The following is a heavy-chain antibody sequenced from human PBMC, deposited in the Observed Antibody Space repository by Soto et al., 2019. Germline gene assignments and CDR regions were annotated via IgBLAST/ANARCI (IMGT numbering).Heavy chain of an antibody. J-gene: IGHJ4*02. Sequence: SETLSLTCTVSGGSISSYYWSWIRQPPGKGLEWIGYIYYSGSTNYNPSLKSRVTISVDTSKNQFSLKLSSVTAADTAVYYCAGYHRNYGFRYFDYWGQGTLVTVSS. CDR2: IYYSGST. CDR1: GGSISSYY. V-gene: IGHV4-59*01. CDR3: AGYHRNYGFRYFDY. D-gene: IGHD4-4*01.